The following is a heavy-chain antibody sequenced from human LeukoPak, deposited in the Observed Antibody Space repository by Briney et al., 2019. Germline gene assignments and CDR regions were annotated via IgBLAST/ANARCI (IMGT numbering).Heavy chain of an antibody. CDR2: MNLKSGYT. J-gene: IGHJ4*02. CDR3: ARVAGSIDY. Sequence: DSVKVSCKASGYSFTTYDINWVRQATGQGLEWMGWMNLKSGYTGYAQKFQGRVTITRDTSTSTVYMELSSLRSEDTAVYYCARVAGSIDYWGQGTLVPVSS. CDR1: GYSFTTYD. D-gene: IGHD1-26*01. V-gene: IGHV1-8*03.